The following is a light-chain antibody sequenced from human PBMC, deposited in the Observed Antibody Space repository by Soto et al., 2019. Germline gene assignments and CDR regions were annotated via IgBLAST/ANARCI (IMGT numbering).Light chain of an antibody. V-gene: IGLV2-14*01. J-gene: IGLJ2*01. CDR3: CSYTSSTSAV. CDR1: SSDVGRYNY. Sequence: QSALTQPDSVSGSPGQSITISCTGTSSDVGRYNYVSWFQQHPGKAPKLMIFEVSTRPSGVSNRFSGSKSGNTASLTISGLQIEDEADYYCCSYTSSTSAVFGGGTKLTVL. CDR2: EVS.